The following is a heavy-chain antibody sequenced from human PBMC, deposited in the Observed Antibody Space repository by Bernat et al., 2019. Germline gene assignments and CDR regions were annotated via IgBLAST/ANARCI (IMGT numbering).Heavy chain of an antibody. CDR1: GFTFSSYG. J-gene: IGHJ4*02. CDR3: AKAQAPFLRGVSITSPEY. D-gene: IGHD3-10*01. CDR2: ISYDGRNK. Sequence: QVQLVESGGGVVQPGRSLRLSCAASGFTFSSYGMHWVRQAPGKGLEWVAVISYDGRNKYYSDSVKGRFTISRDNSKNTLYLQMNSLRAEDTAVYYCAKAQAPFLRGVSITSPEYWGQGTLVTVSS. V-gene: IGHV3-30*18.